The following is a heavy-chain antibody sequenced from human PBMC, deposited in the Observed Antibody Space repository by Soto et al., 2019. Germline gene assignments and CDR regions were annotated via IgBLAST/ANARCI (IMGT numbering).Heavy chain of an antibody. D-gene: IGHD3-9*01. CDR2: ISAYNGNT. V-gene: IGHV1-18*01. J-gene: IGHJ4*02. CDR1: GYSFSTYD. CDR3: ARERRRPYYDILTGYYPFDY. Sequence: QVHLVQSGAEVKKPGASVKVSCKASGYSFSTYDISWVRQAPGQGLEWMGWISAYNGNTNYAQNLQGRVTMTTDTSTNTAYMELRSLRSDDTAVYYCARERRRPYYDILTGYYPFDYWGPGTLVTVSS.